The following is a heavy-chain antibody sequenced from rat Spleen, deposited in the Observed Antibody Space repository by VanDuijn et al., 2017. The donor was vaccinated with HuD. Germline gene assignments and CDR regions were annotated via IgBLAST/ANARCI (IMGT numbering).Heavy chain of an antibody. CDR2: ISTGGGNT. J-gene: IGHJ3*01. CDR3: ARLGTEAIGNWFSY. CDR1: GYTFTNYG. Sequence: EVQLVESGGGFVQPGRSLKLSCAASGYTFTNYGMAWVRQAPTKGLEWVASISTGGGNTYYRDSVKGRFTISRDSAKSTLYLQMDSLRSEDTATYYCARLGTEAIGNWFSYWGQGTLVTVSS. D-gene: IGHD1-11*01. V-gene: IGHV5S13*01.